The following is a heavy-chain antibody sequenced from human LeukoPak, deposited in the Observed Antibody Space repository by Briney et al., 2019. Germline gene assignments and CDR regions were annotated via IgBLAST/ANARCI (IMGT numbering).Heavy chain of an antibody. V-gene: IGHV1-69*05. CDR2: MIPIFGTA. J-gene: IGHJ1*01. CDR3: ARDGTSAEYFQH. D-gene: IGHD4-23*01. Sequence: ASVKVSCKASGGTFISYAISWVGQARGQGGEWRGGMIPIFGTANYAQKFQGRVTITKDESTSTAYMQLSSLRSEDTAVYYCARDGTSAEYFQHWGQGTLVTVSS. CDR1: GGTFISYA.